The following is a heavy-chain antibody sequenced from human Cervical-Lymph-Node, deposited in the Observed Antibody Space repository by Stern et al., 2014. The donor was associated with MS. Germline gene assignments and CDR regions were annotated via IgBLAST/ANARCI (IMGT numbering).Heavy chain of an antibody. V-gene: IGHV4-34*01. D-gene: IGHD6-13*01. Sequence: QVKLQQWGAGPLKPSETLSLTCAVRGGSFSGTYWSWIRQPQGKGLEWLGELNLIGSPNYNPPLNSRFPLLRDTSRNEFSLRLRSVTAADTAVYYCASAGDGSSQHNWFDAWGQGALVTVSS. CDR1: GGSFSGTY. J-gene: IGHJ5*02. CDR3: ASAGDGSSQHNWFDA. CDR2: LNLIGSP.